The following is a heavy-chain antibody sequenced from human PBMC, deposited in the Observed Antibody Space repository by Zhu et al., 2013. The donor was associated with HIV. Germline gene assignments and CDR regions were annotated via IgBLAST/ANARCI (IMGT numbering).Heavy chain of an antibody. J-gene: IGHJ3*02. Sequence: QVQLVQSGAEVKKPGASVKVSCKASGYTFITSAMHWVRQAPGQRLEWMGWINAGNGNTKYSENFQGRVTFARDTSATTVYMEMSSLKNEDTAVYYCARDKSGGSKALDIWGQGTMVTVSS. CDR1: GYTFITSA. CDR2: INAGNGNT. D-gene: IGHD2-2*01. V-gene: IGHV1-3*01. CDR3: ARDKSGGSKALDI.